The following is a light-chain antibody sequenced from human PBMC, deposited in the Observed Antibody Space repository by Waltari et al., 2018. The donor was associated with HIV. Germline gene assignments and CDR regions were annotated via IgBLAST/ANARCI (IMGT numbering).Light chain of an antibody. J-gene: IGLJ1*01. CDR3: SSYTSSSTYV. Sequence: QSALTQPASVSGSPGQSITISCTGTSSDVGGYNYVSWYQQYPGKAPKLMIYDVSNRPSGVSSRFAGSKSVNTASLTISGLQAEYEAEYCCSSYTSSSTYVFGTGTKVTVL. CDR1: SSDVGGYNY. V-gene: IGLV2-14*03. CDR2: DVS.